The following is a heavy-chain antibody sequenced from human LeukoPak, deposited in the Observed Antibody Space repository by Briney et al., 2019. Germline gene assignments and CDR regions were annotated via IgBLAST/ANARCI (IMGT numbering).Heavy chain of an antibody. D-gene: IGHD1-26*01. V-gene: IGHV3-15*01. Sequence: GGSLRLSCAASGFTFSDAWMSWVRQASGKGLEWVGRIKSKTDGGTTGYAAPVKGRFTISRDDSKNTLYLQMNSLKTEDTAVYYCTTRGGSFSIFDYWGQGTLVTVSS. CDR3: TTRGGSFSIFDY. J-gene: IGHJ4*02. CDR2: IKSKTDGGTT. CDR1: GFTFSDAW.